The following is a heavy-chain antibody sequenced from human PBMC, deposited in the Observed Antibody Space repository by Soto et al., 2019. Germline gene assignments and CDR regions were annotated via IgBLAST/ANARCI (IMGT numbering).Heavy chain of an antibody. CDR2: ISYDGKNQ. V-gene: IGHV3-30*04. CDR3: ARSVVTQYSNFYYSMDV. J-gene: IGHJ6*02. CDR1: GFTFSSYA. D-gene: IGHD2-21*02. Sequence: QVQLVESGGGVVQPGRSLRLSCAASGFTFSSYAMHWVRQAPGKGLEWVAVISYDGKNQYYADSVRGRFTIYRDNSKNTLNLQMNGLRAEDTAVYYWARSVVTQYSNFYYSMDVWGQGTTVTVS.